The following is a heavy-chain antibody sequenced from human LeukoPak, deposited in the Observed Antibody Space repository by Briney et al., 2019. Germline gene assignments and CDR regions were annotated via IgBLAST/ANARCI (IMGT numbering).Heavy chain of an antibody. CDR2: IIGSGDST. CDR1: GFTFSSYA. Sequence: GGSLRLSCAASGFTFSSYAMSWVRQAPGKGLEWISAIIGSGDSTYYADSVKGRFTISRDNSKNTLYLQMNSLRAEDTAVYYCAEEGAAAGIGYFQHWGQGTLVTVSS. D-gene: IGHD6-13*01. J-gene: IGHJ1*01. V-gene: IGHV3-23*01. CDR3: AEEGAAAGIGYFQH.